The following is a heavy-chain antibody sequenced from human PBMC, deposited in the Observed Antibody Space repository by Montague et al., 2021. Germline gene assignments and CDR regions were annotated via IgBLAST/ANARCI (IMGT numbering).Heavy chain of an antibody. Sequence: SETLSLTCTVSGGSISNYYWSWIRHPQGKGLGWIVEIHLNGSTNNNPSLTSRVPISVATSTNQCPLKLSSVTAADTAVYYCARRKRILHRQPSSSYYYYGMDVWGQGTTVTVS. CDR1: GGSISNYY. V-gene: IGHV4-34*01. J-gene: IGHJ6*02. CDR3: ARRKRILHRQPSSSYYYYGMDV. CDR2: IHLNGST. D-gene: IGHD1-26*01.